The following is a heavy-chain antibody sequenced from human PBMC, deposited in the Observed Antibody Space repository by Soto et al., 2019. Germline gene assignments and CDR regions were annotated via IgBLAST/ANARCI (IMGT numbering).Heavy chain of an antibody. CDR3: AKDSISDRETFDFVS. J-gene: IGHJ4*02. D-gene: IGHD1-26*01. Sequence: GVSLRHYCAVGGFIISRYSMNWDRQAPGKGLESVSYISSSGTIYYADSVKGRFTVSRDNAKNTVYLQMNSLRAEDTAFYYCAKDSISDRETFDFVSWGQGTLVTVSS. CDR2: ISSSGTI. CDR1: GFIISRYS. V-gene: IGHV3-48*01.